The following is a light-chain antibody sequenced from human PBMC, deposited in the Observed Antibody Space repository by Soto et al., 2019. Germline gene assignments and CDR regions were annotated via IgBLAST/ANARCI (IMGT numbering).Light chain of an antibody. CDR3: QQLNSYPRA. V-gene: IGKV1-9*01. CDR1: QGISSY. CDR2: AAS. Sequence: DIQLTQSPSFLSASVGDRVTITCRASQGISSYLAWYQQKPGKAPKLLIYAASTLQNGVQSRFSGSGSGTEFTLTIISLQPEDFATYYCQQLNSYPRAFGQGTKLEIK. J-gene: IGKJ2*01.